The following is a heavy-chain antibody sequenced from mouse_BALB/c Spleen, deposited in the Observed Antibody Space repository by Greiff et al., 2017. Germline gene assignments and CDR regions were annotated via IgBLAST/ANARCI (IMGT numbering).Heavy chain of an antibody. Sequence: QVQLQQSGADLAKPGASVKMSCKASGYTFTSYWMHWVKQRPGQGLEWIGYINPSTGYTEYNQKFKDKATLTADKSSSTAYMQLSSLTSEDSAVYYCARWGGYYAMDYWGQGTSVTVSS. J-gene: IGHJ4*01. V-gene: IGHV1-7*01. CDR1: GYTFTSYW. CDR2: INPSTGYT. CDR3: ARWGGYYAMDY.